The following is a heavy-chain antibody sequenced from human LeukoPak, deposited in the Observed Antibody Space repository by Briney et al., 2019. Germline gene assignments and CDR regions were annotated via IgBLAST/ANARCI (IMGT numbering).Heavy chain of an antibody. CDR2: IGIDSGNT. J-gene: IGHJ4*02. CDR1: GFPFIEYS. Sequence: GGSLRLSCTASGFPFIEYSMNWVRQAPGKGLEWISYIGIDSGNTKYADSVRGRFTISADKAENSLYLQMNSLRVEDTAVYYCARDHNYAFDNWGQGTLVSVAS. V-gene: IGHV3-48*01. CDR3: ARDHNYAFDN. D-gene: IGHD1-1*01.